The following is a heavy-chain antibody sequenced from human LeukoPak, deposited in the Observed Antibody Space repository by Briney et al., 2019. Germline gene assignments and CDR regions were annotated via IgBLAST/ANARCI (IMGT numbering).Heavy chain of an antibody. V-gene: IGHV3-33*01. CDR1: GFTFSSYG. Sequence: PGGSLRLSCAASGFTFSSYGMHWVRQAPGKGLEWVAVIWYDGSNKYYADSVKGRFTISRDNSKNTLYLQMNSLRAEDTAVYYCAIDRDRVAAAGLFDYWGQGTLVTVSS. CDR3: AIDRDRVAAAGLFDY. D-gene: IGHD6-13*01. J-gene: IGHJ4*02. CDR2: IWYDGSNK.